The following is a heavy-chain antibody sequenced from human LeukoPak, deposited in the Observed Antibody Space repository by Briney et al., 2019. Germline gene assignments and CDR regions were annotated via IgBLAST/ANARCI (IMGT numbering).Heavy chain of an antibody. V-gene: IGHV4-31*03. CDR3: ARSIAARPPLDY. Sequence: SQTLSLTCTVSGGSISSGGYYWSWIRQHPGKGLEWIGYTYYSGSTYYNPSLKSRVTISVDTSKNQFSLKLSSVTAADTAMYYCARSIAARPPLDYWGQGTLVTVSS. D-gene: IGHD6-6*01. CDR2: TYYSGST. CDR1: GGSISSGGYY. J-gene: IGHJ4*02.